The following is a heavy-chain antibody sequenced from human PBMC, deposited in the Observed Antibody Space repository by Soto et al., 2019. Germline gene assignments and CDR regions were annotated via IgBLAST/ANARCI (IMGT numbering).Heavy chain of an antibody. D-gene: IGHD6-13*01. V-gene: IGHV3-66*01. CDR3: ASIQWGSSSHLDY. J-gene: IGHJ4*02. Sequence: GGSLRLSCAASEFTVSSNYMSWVRQAPGKGLEWVSVIYSGGSTYYADSVKGRFTISRDNSKNTVYLQMNSLRAEDTAVYYCASIQWGSSSHLDYWGQGTLVTVSS. CDR2: IYSGGST. CDR1: EFTVSSNY.